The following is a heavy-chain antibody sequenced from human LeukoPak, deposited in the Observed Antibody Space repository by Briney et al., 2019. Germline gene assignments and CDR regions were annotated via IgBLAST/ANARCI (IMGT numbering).Heavy chain of an antibody. Sequence: ASVKVSCKASGYTFTSYDINWVRQATGQGLEWMGWMNPNSGNTGYAQKFQGRVTMTRNTSISTAYMELSSLRSEDTAVYYCARVGPGTGFRGRVRKWWFDPWGQGTLVTVSS. CDR1: GYTFTSYD. D-gene: IGHD3-10*01. V-gene: IGHV1-8*01. J-gene: IGHJ5*02. CDR3: ARVGPGTGFRGRVRKWWFDP. CDR2: MNPNSGNT.